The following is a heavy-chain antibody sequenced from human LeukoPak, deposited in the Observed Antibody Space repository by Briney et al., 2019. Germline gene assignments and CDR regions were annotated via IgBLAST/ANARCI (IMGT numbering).Heavy chain of an antibody. CDR3: ARWGSGSYNDNFDY. D-gene: IGHD3-10*01. CDR1: GVSISSSNSY. V-gene: IGHV4-39*01. J-gene: IGHJ4*02. Sequence: SETLSLTCTVSGVSISSSNSYWGWIRQPPGKGLEWIGSIYYSGNTYYNASLKSQVSISIDTSKNQFSLKLTSVTAADTAVYYCARWGSGSYNDNFDYWGQGTLVTVSS. CDR2: IYYSGNT.